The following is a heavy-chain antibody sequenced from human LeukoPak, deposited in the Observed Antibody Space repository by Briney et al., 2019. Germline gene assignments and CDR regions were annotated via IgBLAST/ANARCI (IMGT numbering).Heavy chain of an antibody. J-gene: IGHJ5*02. Sequence: PSETLSLTCTVSGGSISSYYWSWIRQPPGKGLEWIGYIYYSGSTNYNPSLKSRVTISVDTSKNQFSLKLSSVTAADTAVYYCARLVSGYSENWFDPWGQGTLVTVSS. D-gene: IGHD1-26*01. V-gene: IGHV4-59*08. CDR3: ARLVSGYSENWFDP. CDR2: IYYSGST. CDR1: GGSISSYY.